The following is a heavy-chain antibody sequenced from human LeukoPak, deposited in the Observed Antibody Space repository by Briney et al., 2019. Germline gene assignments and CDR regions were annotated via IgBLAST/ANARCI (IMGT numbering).Heavy chain of an antibody. CDR3: ARERGFLEWLLQDY. CDR2: ISAYNGNT. CDR1: GYTFTSYG. V-gene: IGHV1-18*01. J-gene: IGHJ4*02. Sequence: ASMKVSCKASGYTFTSYGISWVRQAPGQGLEWMGWISAYNGNTNYAQKLQGRVTMTTDTSTSTAYMELRSLRSDDTAVYYCARERGFLEWLLQDYWGQGTLVTVSS. D-gene: IGHD3-3*01.